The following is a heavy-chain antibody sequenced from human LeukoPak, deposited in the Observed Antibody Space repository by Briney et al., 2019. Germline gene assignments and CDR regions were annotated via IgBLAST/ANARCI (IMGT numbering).Heavy chain of an antibody. CDR2: IIASSGAT. D-gene: IGHD5-12*01. V-gene: IGHV3-23*01. J-gene: IGHJ4*02. Sequence: GGSLRLSCAASGFSFSNYAMSWVRPAPGKGVEWVSLIIASSGATFYADSVKGRFTISRDNSKNTLYMQMNSLRAEDTALYYCAKGGYDYVEMGYFDYWGXXT. CDR1: GFSFSNYA. CDR3: AKGGYDYVEMGYFDY.